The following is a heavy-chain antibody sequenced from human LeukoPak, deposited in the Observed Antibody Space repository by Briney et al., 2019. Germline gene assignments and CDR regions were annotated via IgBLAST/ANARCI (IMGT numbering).Heavy chain of an antibody. D-gene: IGHD3-16*01. J-gene: IGHJ4*02. CDR3: ARVGRGDHSWGSYYCDH. CDR1: GDSFRGYH. V-gene: IGHV4-59*01. CDR2: ISSSGST. Sequence: SETLSLTCTVSGDSFRGYHWSWLRQPPGKGLEWIGYISSSGSTSYNPSLKSRVTISVDTSKNQFSLKLSSVTAADTAVYYCARVGRGDHSWGSYYCDHWGQGTLVSVSS.